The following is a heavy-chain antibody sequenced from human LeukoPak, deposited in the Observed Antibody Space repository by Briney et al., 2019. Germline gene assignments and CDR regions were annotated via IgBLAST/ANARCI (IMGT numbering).Heavy chain of an antibody. V-gene: IGHV3-21*01. J-gene: IGHJ6*04. CDR2: ISISSSYI. CDR1: GFTFSS. Sequence: GGSLRLSCAASGFTFSSMNRVRQAPGKGLEWVSSISISSSYIYSTDSVKGRFTISRDNAMNSLYLQMNSLRDEGTAVSYCARDRVVAGYYYGMDVWGKGTTVTVSS. CDR3: ARDRVVAGYYYGMDV. D-gene: IGHD3-10*01.